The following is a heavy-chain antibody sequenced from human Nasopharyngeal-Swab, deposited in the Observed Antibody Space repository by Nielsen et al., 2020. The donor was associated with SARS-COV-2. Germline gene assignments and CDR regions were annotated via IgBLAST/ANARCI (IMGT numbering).Heavy chain of an antibody. Sequence: WIRQPSGKGLEWVAVIWYDGSNKYYADSVKGRFTISRDNSKNTLYLQMNSLRAEDTAVYYCARDLYGMDVWGQGTTVTVSS. J-gene: IGHJ6*02. D-gene: IGHD2-8*01. V-gene: IGHV3-33*01. CDR2: IWYDGSNK. CDR3: ARDLYGMDV.